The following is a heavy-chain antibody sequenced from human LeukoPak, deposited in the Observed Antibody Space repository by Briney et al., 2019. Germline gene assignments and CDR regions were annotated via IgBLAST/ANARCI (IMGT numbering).Heavy chain of an antibody. CDR1: GGTFSSYA. V-gene: IGHV1-69*06. CDR2: IIPIFGTA. J-gene: IGHJ5*02. D-gene: IGHD6-13*01. Sequence: SVKVSCKASGGTFSSYAISWVRQAPGQGLEWMGRIIPIFGTANYAQKFQGRVTITADKSTSTAYMELSSLRSEGTAVYYCARSPLLIAAAGGGWFDPRGQGTLVTVSS. CDR3: ARSPLLIAAAGGGWFDP.